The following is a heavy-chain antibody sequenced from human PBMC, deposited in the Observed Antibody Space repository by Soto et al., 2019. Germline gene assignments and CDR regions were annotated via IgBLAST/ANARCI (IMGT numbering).Heavy chain of an antibody. D-gene: IGHD4-17*01. CDR1: GFTFSTAW. J-gene: IGHJ4*02. CDR2: IKSKTDGGTT. V-gene: IGHV3-15*07. CDR3: TTQISTVTYYFDY. Sequence: EVQLVESGGGLVKPGGSLRLSCAASGFTFSTAWMNWVRQAPGKGLEWVGRIKSKTDGGTTDYVVPVKGRFTISRDDSKNTLYLQMDSLNTEDTAVYYCTTQISTVTYYFDYWGQGTLVTVSS.